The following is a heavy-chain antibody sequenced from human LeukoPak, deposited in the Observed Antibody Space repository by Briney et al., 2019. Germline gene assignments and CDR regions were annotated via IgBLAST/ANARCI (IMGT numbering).Heavy chain of an antibody. V-gene: IGHV3-15*01. CDR1: GFTFSDAR. D-gene: IGHD1-26*01. CDR3: TTDLPSVGYFDY. Sequence: GGSLRLSCAASGFTFSDARMNWVRQAPGKGLEWVGRIKSKTDGGTTDYAAPVKGRFTISRDDSKNTLYLQMNSLKTEDTAVYYCTTDLPSVGYFDYWGQGTLVTVSS. CDR2: IKSKTDGGTT. J-gene: IGHJ4*02.